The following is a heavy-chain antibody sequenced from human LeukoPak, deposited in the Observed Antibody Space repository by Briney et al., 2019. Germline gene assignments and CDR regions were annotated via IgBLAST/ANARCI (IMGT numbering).Heavy chain of an antibody. CDR1: GFTFTNFA. J-gene: IGHJ6*02. V-gene: IGHV3-30*03. Sequence: SGGSLRLPCAASGFTFTNFAMHWVRQAPGKGLEWVTVISDDGNNRYFADSVKGRFTISRDNSKNTLYLQMNSLRAEDTAVYYCARDFRIGGVWGQGTMVTVSS. CDR2: ISDDGNNR. D-gene: IGHD3-16*01. CDR3: ARDFRIGGV.